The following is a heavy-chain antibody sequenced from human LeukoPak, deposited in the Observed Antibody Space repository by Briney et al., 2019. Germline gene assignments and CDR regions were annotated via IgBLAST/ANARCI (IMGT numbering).Heavy chain of an antibody. CDR1: GFTFSTYW. CDR3: AKVDCSSTSCYNLGNDY. J-gene: IGHJ4*02. V-gene: IGHV3-7*03. Sequence: PGGSLRLSCAASGFTFSTYWMSWVRQAPGKGLEWVANINQDGSGKDYVDSLKGRFTISRDNTKNSLYLQMNSLRAEDTAVYYCAKVDCSSTSCYNLGNDYWGQGTLVTVSS. D-gene: IGHD2-2*02. CDR2: INQDGSGK.